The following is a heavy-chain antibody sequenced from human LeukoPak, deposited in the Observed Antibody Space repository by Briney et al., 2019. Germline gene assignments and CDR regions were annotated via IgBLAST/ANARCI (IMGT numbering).Heavy chain of an antibody. J-gene: IGHJ4*02. Sequence: GGSLRLSCAASGFTFSSCWMSWIRQAPGKGLEWVANIKQDGSEKYYVDSVKGRFTISRDNAKNSLYLQMNSLRAEDTAVYYCARDKWELPWAFDYWGQGILVTVSS. V-gene: IGHV3-7*01. CDR1: GFTFSSCW. D-gene: IGHD1-26*01. CDR3: ARDKWELPWAFDY. CDR2: IKQDGSEK.